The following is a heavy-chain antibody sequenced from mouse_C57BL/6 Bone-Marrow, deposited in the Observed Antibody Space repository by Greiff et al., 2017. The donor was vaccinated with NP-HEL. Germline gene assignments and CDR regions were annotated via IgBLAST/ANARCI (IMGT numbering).Heavy chain of an antibody. V-gene: IGHV14-4*01. Sequence: QLQQSGAELVRPGASVKLSCTASGFNIKDDYMHWVKQRPEQGLEWIGWIDPENGDTEYASKFQGKATITADTSSNTAYLQLSSLTSEDTAVYYCTTAQATYYWGQGTTLTVSS. CDR2: IDPENGDT. D-gene: IGHD3-2*02. J-gene: IGHJ2*01. CDR1: GFNIKDDY. CDR3: TTAQATYY.